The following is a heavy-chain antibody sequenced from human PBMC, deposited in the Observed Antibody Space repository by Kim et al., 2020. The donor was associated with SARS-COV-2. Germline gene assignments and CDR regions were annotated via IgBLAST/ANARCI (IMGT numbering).Heavy chain of an antibody. V-gene: IGHV3-49*03. D-gene: IGHD3-10*01. J-gene: IGHJ4*02. CDR1: GFTFGDYA. CDR2: IRSKAYGGTT. Sequence: GGSLRLSCTASGFTFGDYAMSWFRQAPGKGLEWVGFIRSKAYGGTTEYAASVKGRFTISRDDSKSIAYLQMNSLKTEDTAVYYCTRTDILWFGELSDYWGQGTLVTVSS. CDR3: TRTDILWFGELSDY.